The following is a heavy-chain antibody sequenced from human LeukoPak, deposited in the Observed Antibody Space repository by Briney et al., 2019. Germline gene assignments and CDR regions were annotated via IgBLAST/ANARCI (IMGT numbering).Heavy chain of an antibody. D-gene: IGHD6-6*01. J-gene: IGHJ4*02. CDR3: AKVGGSSSPFDY. V-gene: IGHV3-23*01. Sequence: PGGSLRLSCAASGFTFSSYAMSWVRQAPGKGREWGSAISGSGGSTYYADSVKGRFTISRDNSKNTLYLQMNSLRAEDTAVYYCAKVGGSSSPFDYWGQGTLVTVSS. CDR1: GFTFSSYA. CDR2: ISGSGGST.